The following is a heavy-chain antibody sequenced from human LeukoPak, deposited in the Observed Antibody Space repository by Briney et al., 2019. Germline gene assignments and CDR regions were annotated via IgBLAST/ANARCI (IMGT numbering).Heavy chain of an antibody. Sequence: GGSVRLSCAASGLTLSNYWMHWVRQAPGKGLVWVSRMNSDGSSTSYADSVKGRFTISRDNAKNTLYLQMNSLRAEDTAVYYCAKYYNDSSGYFYYFDYWGQGTLVTVSS. CDR3: AKYYNDSSGYFYYFDY. D-gene: IGHD3-22*01. CDR1: GLTLSNYW. J-gene: IGHJ4*02. CDR2: MNSDGSST. V-gene: IGHV3-74*01.